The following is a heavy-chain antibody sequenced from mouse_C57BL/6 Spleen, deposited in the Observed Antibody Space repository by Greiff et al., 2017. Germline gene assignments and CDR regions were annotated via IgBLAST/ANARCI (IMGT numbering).Heavy chain of an antibody. D-gene: IGHD2-2*01. Sequence: QVQLQQPGAELVKPGASVKLSCKASGYTFTSYWMHWVKQRPGQGLEWIGMIHPNSGSTNYNEKFKSKATLTVDKSSSTAYMQLRSLTSEDSAVYYCERSGGYGWFAYWGQGTLVTVSA. CDR3: ERSGGYGWFAY. J-gene: IGHJ3*01. V-gene: IGHV1-64*01. CDR1: GYTFTSYW. CDR2: IHPNSGST.